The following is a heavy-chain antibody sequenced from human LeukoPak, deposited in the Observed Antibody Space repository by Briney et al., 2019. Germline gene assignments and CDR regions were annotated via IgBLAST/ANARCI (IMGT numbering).Heavy chain of an antibody. V-gene: IGHV1-8*01. Sequence: RASVKVSCKASGYTFTSYDINWVRQATGQGLEWMGWMNPNSGNTGYAQKFQGRVTMTRNTSISTAYMELSSLRSEDTAVYYCARATTPHFYGDSYYYYGMDVWGQGTTVTVSS. D-gene: IGHD4-17*01. J-gene: IGHJ6*02. CDR2: MNPNSGNT. CDR1: GYTFTSYD. CDR3: ARATTPHFYGDSYYYYGMDV.